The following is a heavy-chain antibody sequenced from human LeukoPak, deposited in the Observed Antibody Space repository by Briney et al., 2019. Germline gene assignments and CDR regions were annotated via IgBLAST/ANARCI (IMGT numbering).Heavy chain of an antibody. J-gene: IGHJ4*02. V-gene: IGHV3-7*03. Sequence: PGGSLRLSCAASGFTFSNYWLSWVRQAPGKGLEWVANIREDGNEIYYMDSVKGRFTMSRDNARNSLSLQMNSLRVGDTAVYSCARGAGTSAVGSRHLFDNWGQGTLVTVSS. CDR3: ARGAGTSAVGSRHLFDN. D-gene: IGHD6-13*01. CDR2: IREDGNEI. CDR1: GFTFSNYW.